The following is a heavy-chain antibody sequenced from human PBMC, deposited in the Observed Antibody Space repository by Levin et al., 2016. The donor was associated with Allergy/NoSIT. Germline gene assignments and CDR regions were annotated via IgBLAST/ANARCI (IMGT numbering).Heavy chain of an antibody. V-gene: IGHV3-9*01. Sequence: SLKISCAASGFTFDDYAMHWVRQAPGKGLEWVSGISWNSGSIGYADSVKGRFTISRDNAKNSLYLQMNSLRAEDTALYYCAKGSFFDSSGLVDYWGQGTLVTVSS. D-gene: IGHD6-19*01. CDR3: AKGSFFDSSGLVDY. J-gene: IGHJ4*02. CDR2: ISWNSGSI. CDR1: GFTFDDYA.